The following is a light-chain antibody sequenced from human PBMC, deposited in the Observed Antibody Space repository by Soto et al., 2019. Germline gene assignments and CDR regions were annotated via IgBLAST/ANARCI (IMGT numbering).Light chain of an antibody. CDR2: DVT. Sequence: QSALAQPASVSDSPGQSITISCTGTSSDVGGSNHVSWYQQHPGKAPKLMIYDVTNRPSGVSHRFSGSKSGSTASLIISGLQAEDEADYYCVSFTSSTTYVFGTGTKV. V-gene: IGLV2-14*01. CDR1: SSDVGGSNH. J-gene: IGLJ1*01. CDR3: VSFTSSTTYV.